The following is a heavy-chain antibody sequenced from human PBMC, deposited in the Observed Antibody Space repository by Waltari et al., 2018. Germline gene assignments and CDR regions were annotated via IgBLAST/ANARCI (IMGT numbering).Heavy chain of an antibody. Sequence: QVQLQQWGAGLLKPSETLSLTCAVYGGSFSGYYLSWIRQPPGKGLEWIGEINHSGSTNYNPSLKSRVTISVDTSKNQFSLKLSSVTAADTAVYYCARTYLPLRFLEWAPRAFDIWGQGTMVTVSS. CDR3: ARTYLPLRFLEWAPRAFDI. D-gene: IGHD3-3*01. CDR2: INHSGST. J-gene: IGHJ3*02. CDR1: GGSFSGYY. V-gene: IGHV4-34*01.